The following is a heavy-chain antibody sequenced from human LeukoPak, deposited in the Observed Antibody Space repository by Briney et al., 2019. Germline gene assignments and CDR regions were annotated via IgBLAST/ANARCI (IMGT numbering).Heavy chain of an antibody. V-gene: IGHV4-30-4*08. CDR1: GGSISSGDYY. CDR2: IYYSGST. Sequence: PSETLSLTCTVSGGSISSGDYYWSWIRQPPGKGLEWIGYIYYSGSTYYNPSLKSRVTISVDTSKNQFSLKLSSVTAADTAVYYCARVLSGYSGYELDYWGQGTLVTVSS. D-gene: IGHD5-12*01. J-gene: IGHJ4*02. CDR3: ARVLSGYSGYELDY.